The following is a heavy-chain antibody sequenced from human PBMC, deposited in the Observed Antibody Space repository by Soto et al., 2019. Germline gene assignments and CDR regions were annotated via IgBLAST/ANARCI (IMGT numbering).Heavy chain of an antibody. D-gene: IGHD1-26*01. V-gene: IGHV1-18*01. CDR3: GRSVGLSYGMDV. CDR2: ISAYNGNT. CDR1: GYTFASYG. Sequence: QVQLVQSGAEVKKPGASVKVSCKASGYTFASYGISWVRQAPGQCLEWMGWISAYNGNTDYAQKLQGRVTMTTATSTTTAYMELRRLRSDDTAVYYCGRSVGLSYGMDVWGQGTTVTVSS. J-gene: IGHJ6*02.